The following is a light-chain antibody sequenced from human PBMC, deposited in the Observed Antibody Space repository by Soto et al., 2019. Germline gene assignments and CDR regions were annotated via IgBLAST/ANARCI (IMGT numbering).Light chain of an antibody. CDR2: EGS. J-gene: IGLJ2*01. V-gene: IGLV2-23*01. CDR3: CSYARSPV. CDR1: SSDVGSYNL. Sequence: SVLTQPASVSGSPGQSITISCTGTSSDVGSYNLVSWYQQPPGKAPKLMIYEGSKRPSGVSNRFSGSKSGNTASLTISGLQAKDEADYYCCSYARSPVFGGGTKLTVL.